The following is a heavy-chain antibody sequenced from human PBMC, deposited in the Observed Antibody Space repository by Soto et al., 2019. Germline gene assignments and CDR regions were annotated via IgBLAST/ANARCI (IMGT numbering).Heavy chain of an antibody. CDR2: TYYRSKWYN. J-gene: IGHJ6*02. V-gene: IGHV6-1*01. CDR3: ARDRGYCSGGSCYPDYYYGMDV. CDR1: GDSVSSNSAA. D-gene: IGHD2-15*01. Sequence: QVQLQPSGPGLVKPSQTLSLTCAISGDSVSSNSAAWNWIRQSPSRGLEWLGRTYYRSKWYNDYAVSVKSRITINPDTSKNQFSLQLNSVTPEDTAVYYCARDRGYCSGGSCYPDYYYGMDVWGQGTTVTVSS.